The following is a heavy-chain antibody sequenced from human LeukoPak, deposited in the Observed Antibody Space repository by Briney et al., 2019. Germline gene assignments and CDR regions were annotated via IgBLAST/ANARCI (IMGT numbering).Heavy chain of an antibody. V-gene: IGHV3-64*01. CDR1: GFTFSSYA. D-gene: IGHD4-17*01. J-gene: IGHJ3*02. Sequence: PGGSLRLSCAASGFTFSSYAMHWVRQAPGKGLEYVSAISSNGGSTYYANSAKGRFTISRDNSKNTLYLQMGSLRAEDMAVYYCAREAGSVTQNAFDIWGQGTMVTVSS. CDR3: AREAGSVTQNAFDI. CDR2: ISSNGGST.